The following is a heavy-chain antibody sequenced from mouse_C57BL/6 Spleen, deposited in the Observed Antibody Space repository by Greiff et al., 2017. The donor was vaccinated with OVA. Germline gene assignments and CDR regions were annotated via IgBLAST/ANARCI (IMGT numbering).Heavy chain of an antibody. CDR3: ASYGYDEGYFDV. CDR2: ISYDGSN. J-gene: IGHJ1*03. Sequence: EVQLVESGPGLVKPSQSLSLTCSVTGYSITSGYYWNWIRQFPGNKLEWMGYISYDGSNNYNPSLKNRISITRDTSKNQFFLKLNSVTTEDTATYYCASYGYDEGYFDVWGTGTTVTVSS. V-gene: IGHV3-6*01. CDR1: GYSITSGYY. D-gene: IGHD2-2*01.